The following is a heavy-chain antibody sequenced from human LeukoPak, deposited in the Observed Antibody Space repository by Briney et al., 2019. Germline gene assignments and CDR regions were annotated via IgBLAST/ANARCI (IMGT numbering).Heavy chain of an antibody. CDR2: ISSSISAI. J-gene: IGHJ4*02. V-gene: IGHV3-48*01. CDR3: ARDPHQMTTVVTLGY. Sequence: GGSLRLSCAASGFTFSSYSMNWVRQAPGKGLEWVSYISSSISAIYYADSVKGRFTISRDNAKNSLYLQMNSLRAEDTAVYYCARDPHQMTTVVTLGYWGQGTLVTVSS. CDR1: GFTFSSYS. D-gene: IGHD4-23*01.